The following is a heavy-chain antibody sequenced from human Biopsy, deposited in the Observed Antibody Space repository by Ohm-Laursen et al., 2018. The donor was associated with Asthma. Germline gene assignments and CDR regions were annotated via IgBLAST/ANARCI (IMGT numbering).Heavy chain of an antibody. CDR2: ISYDGSTK. CDR1: GFTLTTYA. D-gene: IGHD3-10*01. J-gene: IGHJ6*02. Sequence: SLRLSCAPSGFTLTTYAIHWVRQAPAKGLEWVAVISYDGSTKYSADSVKGRFIVSRDISKNILSLQMNSLRPEDTAVYYCARDVVWFREVGGMDVWGQGTTVTVSS. CDR3: ARDVVWFREVGGMDV. V-gene: IGHV3-30*03.